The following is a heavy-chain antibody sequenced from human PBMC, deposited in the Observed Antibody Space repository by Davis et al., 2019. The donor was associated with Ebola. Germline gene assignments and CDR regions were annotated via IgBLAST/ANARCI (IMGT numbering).Heavy chain of an antibody. V-gene: IGHV4/OR15-8*01. Sequence: ESLKISCAASGFTFSSYAMSWVRQPPGKGLEWIGEIYHSGSTNYNPSLKSRVTISVDKSKNQFSLKLSSVTAADTAVYYCAREGYCSGGSCDFDYWGQGTLVTVSS. J-gene: IGHJ4*02. CDR3: AREGYCSGGSCDFDY. CDR2: IYHSGST. CDR1: GFTFSSYAM. D-gene: IGHD2-15*01.